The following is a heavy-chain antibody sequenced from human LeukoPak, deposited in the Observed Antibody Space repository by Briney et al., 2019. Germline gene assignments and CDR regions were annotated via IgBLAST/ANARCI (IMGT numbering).Heavy chain of an antibody. CDR1: GFTFSSYS. V-gene: IGHV3-48*01. D-gene: IGHD2-2*01. Sequence: GGSLRLSCAASGFTFSSYSMNWVRQAPGKGLEWVSYISSSSSTIYYADSVKGRFTISRDNAKNSLYLQTNSLRAEDTALYYCARGSCSSTSCYYYYYMDVWGKGTTVTVSS. CDR3: ARGSCSSTSCYYYYYMDV. J-gene: IGHJ6*03. CDR2: ISSSSSTI.